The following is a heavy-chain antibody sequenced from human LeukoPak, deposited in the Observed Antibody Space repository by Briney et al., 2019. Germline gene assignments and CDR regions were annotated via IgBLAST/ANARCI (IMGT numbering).Heavy chain of an antibody. D-gene: IGHD4-23*01. J-gene: IGHJ4*02. Sequence: SETLSLTCTVSGGSISSYYWSWIRQPPGKGLEWIGYIYYSGSTNYNPSLKSRVTISVDTSKNQFSLKLSSVTAADTAVYYCATLTTVVTAYYFDHWGQGTLVTVSS. V-gene: IGHV4-59*08. CDR3: ATLTTVVTAYYFDH. CDR1: GGSISSYY. CDR2: IYYSGST.